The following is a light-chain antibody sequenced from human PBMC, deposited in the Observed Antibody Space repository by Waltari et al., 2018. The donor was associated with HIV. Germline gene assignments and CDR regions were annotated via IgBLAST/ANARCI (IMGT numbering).Light chain of an antibody. CDR3: QSYDTSLSGSKV. CDR1: TSNIGAGSD. CDR2: GAN. V-gene: IGLV1-40*01. Sequence: QSELTQPPSVSGAPEQRVTISCSGTTSNIGAGSDVHWYQQLPGTAPKLLIYGANNRPSGVPDRFSGSKSGTSASLTITWLQAEDEADYYCQSYDTSLSGSKVFGGGTKLTVL. J-gene: IGLJ3*02.